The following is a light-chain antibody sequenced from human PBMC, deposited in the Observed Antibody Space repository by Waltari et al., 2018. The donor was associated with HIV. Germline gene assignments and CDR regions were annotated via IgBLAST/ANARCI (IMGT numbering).Light chain of an antibody. CDR3: LLSYSGTRI. Sequence: QAVVTQEPSLTVSPGGTVTLTCGSSTGAVTSGHSPYWFQQKPGQAPRTLIFDTSNKHSWTPARFSGSLLGGKAALTLSGAQPEDVAEYYCLLSYSGTRIFGGGTKLTVL. V-gene: IGLV7-46*01. CDR1: TGAVTSGHS. CDR2: DTS. J-gene: IGLJ2*01.